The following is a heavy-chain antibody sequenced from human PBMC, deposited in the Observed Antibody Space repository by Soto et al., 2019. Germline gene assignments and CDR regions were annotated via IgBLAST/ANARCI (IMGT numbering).Heavy chain of an antibody. J-gene: IGHJ4*02. Sequence: GGSLRLSCAASGFTFSSYSMNWVRQAPGKGLEWVSYISSSSSTIYYADSVKGRFTISRDNAKNSLYLQMNSLRDEDTAVYYCASGVIWVRGVYFDYWGQGTLVTVSS. CDR2: ISSSSSTI. CDR1: GFTFSSYS. V-gene: IGHV3-48*02. CDR3: ASGVIWVRGVYFDY. D-gene: IGHD3-10*01.